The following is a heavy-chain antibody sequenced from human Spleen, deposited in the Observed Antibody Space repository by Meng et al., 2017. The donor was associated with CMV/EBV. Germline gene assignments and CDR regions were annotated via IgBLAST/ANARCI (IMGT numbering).Heavy chain of an antibody. CDR2: INHSGST. V-gene: IGHV4-34*01. CDR1: GGSFSGYY. J-gene: IGHJ2*01. D-gene: IGHD2-15*01. Sequence: GSLRLSCAVYGGSFSGYYWSWIRQPPGKGLEWIGEINHSGSTNYNPSLKSRVTTSVDTSKNQFSLKLSSVTAADTAVYFCARFRGSGGYGYWYLDLWGRGTLVTVSS. CDR3: ARFRGSGGYGYWYLDL.